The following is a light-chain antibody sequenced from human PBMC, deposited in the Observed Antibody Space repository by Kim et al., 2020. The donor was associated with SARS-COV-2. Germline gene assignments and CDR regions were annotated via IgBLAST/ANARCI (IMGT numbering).Light chain of an antibody. CDR1: SGSIGSNY. CDR3: QSYDSNTRV. Sequence: GKTVTISCTRSSGSIGSNYVQWYQQRPGSAPTSVIYEDNQRASGVPDRFSGSIDSSSNSASLTFSGLKTEDEADYYCQSYDSNTRVFGGGTQLTVL. CDR2: EDN. J-gene: IGLJ3*02. V-gene: IGLV6-57*03.